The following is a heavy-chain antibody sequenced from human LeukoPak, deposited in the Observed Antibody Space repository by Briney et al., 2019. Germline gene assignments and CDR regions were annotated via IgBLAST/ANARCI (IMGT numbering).Heavy chain of an antibody. CDR1: GFTFSSCA. V-gene: IGHV3-23*01. D-gene: IGHD2-21*02. Sequence: PGGSLGLSCAASGFTFSSCAMSWVRQAPGKGLEWVSAISGSGGSTYYADSVKGRFTISRDNSKNTLYLQMNSLRAEDTAVYYCAKDSHIVVVTANYFDYWGQGTLVTVSS. CDR2: ISGSGGST. CDR3: AKDSHIVVVTANYFDY. J-gene: IGHJ4*02.